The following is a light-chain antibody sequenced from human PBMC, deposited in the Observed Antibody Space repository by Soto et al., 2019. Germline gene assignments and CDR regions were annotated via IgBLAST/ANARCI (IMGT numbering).Light chain of an antibody. Sequence: QSVLTQPPSVSGAPGQRVTISCTGSSSNIGAGYDVHWYQQLPGTAPKLLIYGNSNRPSGVHDRFSGSKSGTSASLAITGLQAEDDAYCQSYDSRLSRSVFGGGTKLTVL. CDR1: SSNIGAGYD. CDR2: GNS. CDR3: QSYDSRLSRSV. J-gene: IGLJ3*02. V-gene: IGLV1-40*01.